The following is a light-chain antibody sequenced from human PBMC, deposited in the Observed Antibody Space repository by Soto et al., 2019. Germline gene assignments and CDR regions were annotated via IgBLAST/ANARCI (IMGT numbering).Light chain of an antibody. V-gene: IGLV2-14*01. Sequence: QSALTQPASVSGSPGQSITISCTGTSSDIGVYNYVSWYQHHPGKAPKLMIYEVSNRPSGVSNRFSGSKSGNTASLTISGLQAEDEADYYCSSYTTISTSLIFGGGTKLTVL. CDR2: EVS. CDR1: SSDIGVYNY. J-gene: IGLJ2*01. CDR3: SSYTTISTSLI.